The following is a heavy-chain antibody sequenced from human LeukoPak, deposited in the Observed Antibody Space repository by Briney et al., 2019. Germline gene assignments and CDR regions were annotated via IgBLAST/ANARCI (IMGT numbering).Heavy chain of an antibody. CDR3: ARHPRRDIVVVPAAKSNWFDP. D-gene: IGHD2-2*01. CDR2: IYYSGST. Sequence: SETLSLTCTVSGGSISSYYWSWIRQPPGKGLEWIGYIYYSGSTNYNPSLKSRVTISVDTSKNQFSLKLSSVTAADTAVYYCARHPRRDIVVVPAAKSNWFDPWGQGTLVTVSS. CDR1: GGSISSYY. J-gene: IGHJ5*02. V-gene: IGHV4-59*08.